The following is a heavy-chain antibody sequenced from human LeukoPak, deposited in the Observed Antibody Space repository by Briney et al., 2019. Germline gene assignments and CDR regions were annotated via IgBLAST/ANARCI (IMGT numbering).Heavy chain of an antibody. CDR3: ARDRRYCSGGSCYHNWFDP. CDR1: GGSISSGSYY. D-gene: IGHD2-15*01. V-gene: IGHV4-61*02. Sequence: PSQTLSLTCTVSGGSISSGSYYWSWIRQPAGKGLEWIGRIYTSGSTNYNPSLKSRVTISVDTSKNQFSLKLSSVTAADTAVYYCARDRRYCSGGSCYHNWFDPWGQGTLVTVSS. CDR2: IYTSGST. J-gene: IGHJ5*02.